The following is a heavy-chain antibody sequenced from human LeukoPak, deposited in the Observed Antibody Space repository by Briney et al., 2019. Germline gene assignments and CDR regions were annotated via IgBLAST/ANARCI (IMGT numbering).Heavy chain of an antibody. D-gene: IGHD3-22*01. V-gene: IGHV3-33*01. CDR3: ARDREDDSSGYFDY. CDR1: GFTFSSYG. Sequence: GGSLRLSCAASGFTFSSYGMHWVRQAPGKGLEWVAVIWYDGSNKYYADSVKGRFTISRGNSKNTLYLQMNSLRAEDTAVYYCARDREDDSSGYFDYWGQGTLVTVSS. CDR2: IWYDGSNK. J-gene: IGHJ4*02.